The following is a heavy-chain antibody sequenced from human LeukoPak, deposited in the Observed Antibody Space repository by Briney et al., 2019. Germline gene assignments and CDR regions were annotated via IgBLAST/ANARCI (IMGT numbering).Heavy chain of an antibody. V-gene: IGHV1-18*01. CDR3: VRGPYYYGSGTTPEDH. CDR2: ISTHNGNT. Sequence: ASVKVSCKASGYTFSNYAISWVRQAPGQGLEWMGYISTHNGNTNYVQNLQDRVTMTTDTSTTTAYMELRSLRSDDSAVYYCVRGPYYYGSGTTPEDHWGQGTLVTVSS. D-gene: IGHD3-10*01. CDR1: GYTFSNYA. J-gene: IGHJ4*02.